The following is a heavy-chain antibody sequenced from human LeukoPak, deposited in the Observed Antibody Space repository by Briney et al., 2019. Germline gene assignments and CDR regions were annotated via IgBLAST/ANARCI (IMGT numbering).Heavy chain of an antibody. V-gene: IGHV1-8*01. Sequence: ASVKVSCKASGYTFTSYDINWVRQAAGQGLEWMGWMNPNSGNTGYAQKFQGRVTMTRNTSISTAYMELSRLRSDDTAVYYCARETKYYYDSSAQGDYWGQGTLVTVSS. CDR3: ARETKYYYDSSAQGDY. CDR2: MNPNSGNT. J-gene: IGHJ4*02. CDR1: GYTFTSYD. D-gene: IGHD3-22*01.